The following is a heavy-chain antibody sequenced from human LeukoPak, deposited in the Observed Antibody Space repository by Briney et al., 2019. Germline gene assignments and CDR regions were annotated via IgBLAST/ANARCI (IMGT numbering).Heavy chain of an antibody. V-gene: IGHV3-48*01. Sequence: PGGSLRLSCAASGFTFSSYSMNWVRQAPGKGLEWVSYISSSSSTIYYADSVKGRFTISRDKAKNSLYLQMNSLRAEDTAVYYCARDRRGKAYSYGAKYYFDYWGQGTLVTVSS. D-gene: IGHD5-18*01. CDR3: ARDRRGKAYSYGAKYYFDY. CDR2: ISSSSSTI. J-gene: IGHJ4*02. CDR1: GFTFSSYS.